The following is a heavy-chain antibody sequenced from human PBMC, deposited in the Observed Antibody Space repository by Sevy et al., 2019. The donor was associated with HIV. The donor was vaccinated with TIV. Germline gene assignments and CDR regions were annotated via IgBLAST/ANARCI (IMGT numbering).Heavy chain of an antibody. V-gene: IGHV3-23*01. CDR3: AREGCSRPHDY. CDR2: LSFGCGKI. J-gene: IGHJ4*02. CDR1: GFAFYEYS. Sequence: GESLKISCAASGFAFYEYSMSWIHQAPGKGLEWVATLSFGCGKINYADSVKGRFTISRDNSKNSFYLQMDNLRVEDTALYYCAREGCSRPHDYWGQGTRVTVSS. D-gene: IGHD2-8*01.